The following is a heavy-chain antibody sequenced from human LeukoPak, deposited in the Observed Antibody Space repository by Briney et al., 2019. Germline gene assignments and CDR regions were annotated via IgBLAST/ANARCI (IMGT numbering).Heavy chain of an antibody. J-gene: IGHJ3*02. CDR3: ARRRWRDAFDI. D-gene: IGHD4-23*01. Sequence: SETLSLTCTVPGGSISSSSYYWGWIRQPPGKGLEWIGSIYYSGSTYYNPSLKSRVTISVDTSKNQFSLKLSSVTAADTAVYYCARRRWRDAFDIWGQGTMVTVSS. CDR2: IYYSGST. V-gene: IGHV4-39*01. CDR1: GGSISSSSYY.